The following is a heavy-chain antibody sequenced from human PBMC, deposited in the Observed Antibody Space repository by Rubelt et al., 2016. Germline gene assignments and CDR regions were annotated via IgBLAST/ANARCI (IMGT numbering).Heavy chain of an antibody. J-gene: IGHJ6*02. Sequence: QVQLQQWGAGLLKPSETLSLTCAVYGGSFSGYYWIWIRQPPGKGLEWIGEVNHSGSTNNNPSTRQGVPIEAETATNRLARKLGCGPGAETAVEYWAGRYIPPRAQREGMDDWGQGTTVTVSS. V-gene: IGHV4-34*01. CDR3: AGRYIPPRAQREGMDD. CDR2: VNHSGST. CDR1: GGSFSGYY. D-gene: IGHD5-18*01.